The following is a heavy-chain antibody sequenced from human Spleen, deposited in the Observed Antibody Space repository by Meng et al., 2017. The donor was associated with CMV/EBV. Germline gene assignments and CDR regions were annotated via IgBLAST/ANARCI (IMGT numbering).Heavy chain of an antibody. V-gene: IGHV3-30-3*01. Sequence: GESLKISCAASGFTFSSYAMHWVRQAPGKGLEWVAVISYDGSNKYYADSVKGRFTISRDNTKNSLFLHMDSLRAEDTAIYYCARRRYSSPHYFDYWGQGTLVTVSS. CDR3: ARRRYSSPHYFDY. CDR1: GFTFSSYA. J-gene: IGHJ4*02. CDR2: ISYDGSNK. D-gene: IGHD6-13*01.